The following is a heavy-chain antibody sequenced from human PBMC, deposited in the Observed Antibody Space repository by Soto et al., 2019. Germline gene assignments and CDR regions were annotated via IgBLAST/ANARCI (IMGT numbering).Heavy chain of an antibody. D-gene: IGHD2-2*01. CDR1: GYTFTDYY. V-gene: IGHV1-2*04. Sequence: ASVKVSCKASGYTFTDYYIHWVRQAPGQGLEWMGWINPYSGGTNYAQRFQGWVTMTRDTSISTAYMELSRLTSDDTAVYYCARTQYQYTMDVWGQGTTVTGSS. J-gene: IGHJ6*02. CDR3: ARTQYQYTMDV. CDR2: INPYSGGT.